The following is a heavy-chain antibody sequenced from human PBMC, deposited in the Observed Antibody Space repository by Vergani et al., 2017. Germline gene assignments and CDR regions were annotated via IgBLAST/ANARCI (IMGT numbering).Heavy chain of an antibody. J-gene: IGHJ4*02. CDR2: IYYSGSN. D-gene: IGHD2-2*01. CDR3: ARPHSLYWSITSCPWGGVDY. Sequence: QVQLQESGPGLVKPSQTLSLTCTVSGGSISSGGYYWSWIRQHPGEGLEWIGYIYYSGSNYYNPSLKSRVTISVDTSKNPFSLKLSSVTAADPAVYYGARPHSLYWSITSCPWGGVDYWEGGTLVSVS. V-gene: IGHV4-31*03. CDR1: GGSISSGGYY.